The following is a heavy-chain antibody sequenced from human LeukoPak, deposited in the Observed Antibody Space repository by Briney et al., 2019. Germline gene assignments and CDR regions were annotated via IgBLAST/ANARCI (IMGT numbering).Heavy chain of an antibody. J-gene: IGHJ6*02. CDR3: ARLHPTGSVYYYYYGMDV. Sequence: PSETLSLTCAVYGGSFSGYYWSWIRQPPGKGLEWIGEINHSGSTNYNPSLKSRVTISVDTSKNQFSLKLRSVTAADTAVYCCARLHPTGSVYYYYYGMDVWGQGTTVTVSS. CDR2: INHSGST. CDR1: GGSFSGYY. V-gene: IGHV4-34*01. D-gene: IGHD3-9*01.